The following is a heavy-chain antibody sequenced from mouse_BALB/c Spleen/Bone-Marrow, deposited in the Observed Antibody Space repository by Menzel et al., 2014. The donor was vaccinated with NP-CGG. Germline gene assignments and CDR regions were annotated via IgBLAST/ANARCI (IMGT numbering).Heavy chain of an antibody. CDR3: ANYYYGYYFDY. J-gene: IGHJ2*01. Sequence: EVQLQESGAELVKPGASVKLSCTASSFNIKDTYMHWVKQRPEQGLEWIGRIDPANGNTKYDPKFQDKATITADTSSNTAYLQLSSLTSEDTAVYYCANYYYGYYFDYWGQGTTLTVSS. CDR1: SFNIKDTY. V-gene: IGHV14-3*02. D-gene: IGHD1-1*01. CDR2: IDPANGNT.